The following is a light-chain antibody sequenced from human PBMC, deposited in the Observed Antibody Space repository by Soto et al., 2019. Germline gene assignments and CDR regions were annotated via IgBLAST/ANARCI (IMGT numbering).Light chain of an antibody. CDR1: QGIRNW. V-gene: IGKV1-12*01. CDR2: DAS. CDR3: QHMRT. Sequence: DIQMTQSPSSVPASVGDRVTITCRASQGIRNWLAWYQQTPGKAPELLIYDASTLESGVPSRFSGSGFGTEFSLTISSLQPDDVGSYYCQHMRTLGQGTKVDIK. J-gene: IGKJ1*01.